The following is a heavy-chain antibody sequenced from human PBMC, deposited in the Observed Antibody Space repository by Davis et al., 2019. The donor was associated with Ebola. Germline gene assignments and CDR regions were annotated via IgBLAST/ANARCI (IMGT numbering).Heavy chain of an antibody. D-gene: IGHD3-3*01. V-gene: IGHV3-23*01. Sequence: GGSLRLSCAASGFTFSSYAMSWVRQAPGKGLEWVSAISGSGGSTYYADSVKGRFTISRDNSKNTLYLQMNSLRAEDTAVYYCARDRPNYDFWSGYFDYWGQGTLVTVSS. CDR2: ISGSGGST. CDR3: ARDRPNYDFWSGYFDY. CDR1: GFTFSSYA. J-gene: IGHJ4*02.